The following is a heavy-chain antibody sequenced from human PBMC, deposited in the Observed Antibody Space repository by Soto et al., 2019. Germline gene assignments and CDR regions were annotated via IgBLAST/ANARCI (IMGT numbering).Heavy chain of an antibody. V-gene: IGHV3-23*01. CDR1: GFTFRSCA. J-gene: IGHJ4*02. Sequence: EVQVLESGGGLVQPGGSLRLSCAASGFTFRSCAMSWVRQAPGKGLEWVSAISGSGGTPYYADSVKGRLTISRDNSKNTLYLQMNSLRADDTAVYYCAKHSGLYPIDYWGQGTLVTVSS. CDR2: ISGSGGTP. CDR3: AKHSGLYPIDY. D-gene: IGHD5-12*01.